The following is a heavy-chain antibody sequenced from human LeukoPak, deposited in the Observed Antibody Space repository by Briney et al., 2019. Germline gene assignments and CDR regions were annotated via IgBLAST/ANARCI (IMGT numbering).Heavy chain of an antibody. CDR3: ARGLKYYCDYGLDV. CDR1: GYSFISYW. Sequence: GESLKISCKGSGYSFISYWIGGVRQMPGKGLEWMGIIYPGDSDTRYSPSFQGEVTISADTSISTAYLQWVTLKASDTAMYYCARGLKYYCDYGLDVWGRGTTVTVSS. V-gene: IGHV5-51*01. J-gene: IGHJ6*02. CDR2: IYPGDSDT.